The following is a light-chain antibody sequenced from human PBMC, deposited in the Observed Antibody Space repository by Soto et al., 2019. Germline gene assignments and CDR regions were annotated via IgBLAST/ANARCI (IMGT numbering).Light chain of an antibody. CDR1: QSVSSSR. CDR3: QQYGNSPIT. CDR2: DGF. V-gene: IGKV3D-20*01. Sequence: ELVLTQSPDTLSLSPGERATLSCGASQSVSSSRLAWYQQKPALAPRLLIYDGFLRATGIPDRFSGSGSGTDFTLTISRLEPEDFAVYYCQQYGNSPITFGQGTRLEIK. J-gene: IGKJ5*01.